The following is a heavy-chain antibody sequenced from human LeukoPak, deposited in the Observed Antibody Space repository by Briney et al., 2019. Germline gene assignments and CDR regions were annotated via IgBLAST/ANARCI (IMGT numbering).Heavy chain of an antibody. CDR1: GGSFNSDV. Sequence: SVKVSCKASGGSFNSDVITWVRQAPGQGLEWMGRIIPILNVANSAQKFQGRVTITADKSTNTAHMELSSLRSEDTAVYYCARELQKAYAFDIWGQGTMVTVSS. CDR3: ARELQKAYAFDI. J-gene: IGHJ3*02. V-gene: IGHV1-69*04. CDR2: IIPILNVA.